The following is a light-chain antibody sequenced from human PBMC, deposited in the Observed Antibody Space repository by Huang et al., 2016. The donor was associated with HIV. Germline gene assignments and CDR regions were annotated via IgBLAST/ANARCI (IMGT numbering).Light chain of an antibody. V-gene: IGKV4-1*01. CDR3: QQYYRPPFT. Sequence: DIVMTQSPDSLAVSLGERATINCKSSQSVLYSSNNKNYLAWYQQKPGQPPRLLSYGASTRESGVPDRFSGSGSGTDFTLTISSLQAEDVAVYYCQQYYRPPFTFGPGTKVDIK. CDR2: GAS. J-gene: IGKJ3*01. CDR1: QSVLYSSNNKNY.